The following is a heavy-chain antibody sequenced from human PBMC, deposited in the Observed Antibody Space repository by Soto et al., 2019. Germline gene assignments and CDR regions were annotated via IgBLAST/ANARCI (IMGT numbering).Heavy chain of an antibody. J-gene: IGHJ4*02. CDR1: GGTFSSYA. Sequence: QVQLVQSGAEVKKPGSSVKVSCKASGGTFSSYAISWVRQAPGQGLEWMGGIIPIFGTANYAQKFQGRVRITADEPTSTAYMERSSLRSEDTAGYYCARESLGGASPPLDYWGQGTLVTVSS. D-gene: IGHD2-21*01. CDR3: ARESLGGASPPLDY. V-gene: IGHV1-69*12. CDR2: IIPIFGTA.